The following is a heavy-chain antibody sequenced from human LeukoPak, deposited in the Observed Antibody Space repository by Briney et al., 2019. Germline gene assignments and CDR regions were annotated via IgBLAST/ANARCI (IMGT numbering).Heavy chain of an antibody. D-gene: IGHD3-10*01. Sequence: SETLSLTCTVSGGSISSSSYYWGWIRQPPGKGLEWIGYIYYSGDTNYNPSLQSRVTVSVDTSKNQFSLKLTSVTAADTAVYYCVRGPYGSGISNWFDPWGQGTLVIVSS. CDR2: IYYSGDT. V-gene: IGHV4-61*05. CDR3: VRGPYGSGISNWFDP. CDR1: GGSISSSSYY. J-gene: IGHJ5*02.